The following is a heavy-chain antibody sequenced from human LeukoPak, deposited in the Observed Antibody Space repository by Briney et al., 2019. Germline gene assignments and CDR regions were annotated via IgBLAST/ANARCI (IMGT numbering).Heavy chain of an antibody. V-gene: IGHV1-18*01. D-gene: IGHD6-6*01. J-gene: IGHJ6*03. CDR1: GCTFTSYG. CDR3: ARVESSSSGYYYYYMDV. CDR2: ISAYNGNT. Sequence: ASVKVSCKASGCTFTSYGISWVRQAPGQGLEWMGWISAYNGNTNYAQKLQGRVTMTTDTSTSTAYMELRSLRSDDTAVYYCARVESSSSGYYYYYMDVWGKGTTVTVSS.